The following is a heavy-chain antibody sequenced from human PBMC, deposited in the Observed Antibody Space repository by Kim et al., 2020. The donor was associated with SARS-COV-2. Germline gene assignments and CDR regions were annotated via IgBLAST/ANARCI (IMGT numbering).Heavy chain of an antibody. CDR3: ARHLGYSGFYGMDV. Sequence: SETLSLTCTVSGGSISSSSYYWGWIRQPPGKGLEWIGSIYYSGSTYYNPSLKSRVTISVDTSKNQFSLKLSSVTAADTAVYYCARHLGYSGFYGMDVWGQGTTVTVSS. CDR2: IYYSGST. D-gene: IGHD5-12*01. V-gene: IGHV4-39*01. J-gene: IGHJ6*02. CDR1: GGSISSSSYY.